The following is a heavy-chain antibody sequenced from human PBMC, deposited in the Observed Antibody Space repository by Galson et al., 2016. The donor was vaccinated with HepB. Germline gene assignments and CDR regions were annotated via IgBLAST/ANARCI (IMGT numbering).Heavy chain of an antibody. J-gene: IGHJ4*02. Sequence: SVKVSCKASGDTFSSHAISWVRQAPGQGLEWMGGIMPLFETTSFAQKFQGRVTITADDSTSTAYMELSSLRYDDTAVYYCAMFNDYSSPFESWGQGTLVIVSS. V-gene: IGHV1-69*13. D-gene: IGHD4-11*01. CDR1: GDTFSSHA. CDR2: IMPLFETT. CDR3: AMFNDYSSPFES.